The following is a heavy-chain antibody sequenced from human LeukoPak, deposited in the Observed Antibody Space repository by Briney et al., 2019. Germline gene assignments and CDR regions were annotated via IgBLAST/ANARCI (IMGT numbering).Heavy chain of an antibody. Sequence: SETLSLTCAVYGVSFSGYYWSWIRQPPGKGLEWIGEINHSGSTNYNPSLKSRVTISVDTSKNQFSLKLSSVTAADTAVYYCAGETLYYYDSSGYSDYWGQGTLVTVSS. CDR1: GVSFSGYY. CDR2: INHSGST. CDR3: AGETLYYYDSSGYSDY. J-gene: IGHJ4*02. V-gene: IGHV4-34*01. D-gene: IGHD3-22*01.